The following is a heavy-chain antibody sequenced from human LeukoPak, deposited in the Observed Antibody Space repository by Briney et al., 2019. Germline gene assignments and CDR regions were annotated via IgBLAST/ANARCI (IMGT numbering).Heavy chain of an antibody. J-gene: IGHJ4*02. V-gene: IGHV4-34*01. CDR1: GGSFSGYY. CDR2: INHSGST. Sequence: SETLSLTCAVYGGSFSGYYWSWIRQPPGKGLEWIGEINHSGSTNYNPSLKSRVTISVDTSKNQFSLKLSSVTAADTAVYYCARATLTVTTSFDYWGQGTLVTVSS. CDR3: ARATLTVTTSFDY. D-gene: IGHD4-17*01.